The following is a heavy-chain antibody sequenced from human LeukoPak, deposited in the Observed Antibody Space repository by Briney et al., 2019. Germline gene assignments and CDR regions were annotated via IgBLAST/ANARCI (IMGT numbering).Heavy chain of an antibody. Sequence: SVKVSCKASGGTFSSYAISWVRQAPGQGLEWMGVIIPIFGTANYAQKFQGRVTITTDESTSTAYMELSSLRSEDTAVYYCARTVAGTDAFDIWGQGTMVTVSS. D-gene: IGHD6-19*01. CDR1: GGTFSSYA. CDR2: IIPIFGTA. CDR3: ARTVAGTDAFDI. V-gene: IGHV1-69*05. J-gene: IGHJ3*02.